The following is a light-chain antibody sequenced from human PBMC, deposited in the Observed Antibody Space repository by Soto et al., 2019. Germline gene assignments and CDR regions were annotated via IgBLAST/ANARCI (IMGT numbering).Light chain of an antibody. CDR3: CSYAGSSTLYV. CDR1: SSDVGSYNL. CDR2: EGS. J-gene: IGLJ1*01. V-gene: IGLV2-23*01. Sequence: QSALTQPASVSGSPGQSITISCTGTSSDVGSYNLVSWYQHHPGKAPKLMIYEGSKRPSGVSNRFSGSKSDNTASLTISGLQAEDEGDYYRCSYAGSSTLYVFGTGTKLTVL.